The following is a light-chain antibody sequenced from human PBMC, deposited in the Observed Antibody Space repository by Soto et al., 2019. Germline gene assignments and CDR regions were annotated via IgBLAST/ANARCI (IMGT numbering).Light chain of an antibody. Sequence: EVVLTQSPGTLSLSPGERASLSCRASQSVSSSNLAWYQHKPGQAPRLLIYGASRRATGIPDRFRGSGSGTDFTLTISTLGPEDFAVYYCQQYGTSQGAFGGGTKVDIK. J-gene: IGKJ4*01. CDR2: GAS. V-gene: IGKV3-20*01. CDR1: QSVSSSN. CDR3: QQYGTSQGA.